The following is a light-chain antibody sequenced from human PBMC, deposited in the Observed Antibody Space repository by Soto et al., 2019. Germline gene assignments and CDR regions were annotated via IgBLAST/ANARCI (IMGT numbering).Light chain of an antibody. CDR2: GAS. CDR3: QQYGSSPLT. Sequence: EIVLTQSPDTLSLSSGERATLSCRASQRISNYYLAWYHQKPGQAPRLLIYGASSRATGVPDRFSGSGSGTDFTLTISRLEPEDFAVYYCQQYGSSPLTFGGGPKVDIK. V-gene: IGKV3-20*01. CDR1: QRISNYY. J-gene: IGKJ4*01.